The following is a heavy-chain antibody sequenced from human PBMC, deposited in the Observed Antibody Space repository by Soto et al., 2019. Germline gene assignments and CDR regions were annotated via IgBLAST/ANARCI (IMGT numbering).Heavy chain of an antibody. CDR3: VKGYYDFWSGYYTHFDY. CDR2: ISSNGGST. D-gene: IGHD3-3*01. J-gene: IGHJ4*02. Sequence: GGSLRLSCSAPGFTFSNYATHWVRQAPGKGLEYVSAISSNGGSTYYADSVKGRFTISRDNSKNTLYLQMSSLRAEDTAVYYCVKGYYDFWSGYYTHFDYWGQGTLVTVSS. CDR1: GFTFSNYA. V-gene: IGHV3-64D*06.